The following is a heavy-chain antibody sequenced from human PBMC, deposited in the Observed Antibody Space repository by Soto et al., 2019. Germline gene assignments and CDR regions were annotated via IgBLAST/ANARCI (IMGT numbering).Heavy chain of an antibody. V-gene: IGHV1-69*06. CDR3: ARTYYYDSSGYYRGAYYFDY. J-gene: IGHJ4*02. Sequence: QVQLVQSGAEVKKPGSSVKVSCKASGGTFTSYAISWVRQAPGQGLEWMGGIIPIFGTANYAQKFQGRVTITADKSTSTAYMELSSLRSEDTAVYYCARTYYYDSSGYYRGAYYFDYWGQGTLVTVSS. CDR1: GGTFTSYA. CDR2: IIPIFGTA. D-gene: IGHD3-22*01.